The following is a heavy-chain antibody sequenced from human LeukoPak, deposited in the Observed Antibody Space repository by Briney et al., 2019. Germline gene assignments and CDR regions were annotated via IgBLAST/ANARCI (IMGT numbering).Heavy chain of an antibody. CDR2: IFYRGNT. CDR1: GGSISNYY. Sequence: SETLSLTCTVSGGSISNYYWSWIRQPPGKGLEWIGYIFYRGNTNYNPSLQGRVTISVDTSKNQFSLELSSVTAADTALYFCARVSVGDYFRALYYLDSWGQGALVTVSS. V-gene: IGHV4-59*01. CDR3: ARVSVGDYFRALYYLDS. D-gene: IGHD4-17*01. J-gene: IGHJ4*02.